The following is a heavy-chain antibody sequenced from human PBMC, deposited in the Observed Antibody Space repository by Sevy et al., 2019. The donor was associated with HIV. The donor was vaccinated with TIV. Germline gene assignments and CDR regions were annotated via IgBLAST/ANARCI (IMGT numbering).Heavy chain of an antibody. CDR2: INTKNGGT. V-gene: IGHV1-2*02. Sequence: ASVKVSCKTSGYTFTGHHLHWVRQAPGHGLEWMGWINTKNGGTNYAQKLQGRVIMTRDTSINTAYMQLTDLRSDDTALYYCVRHTGFMFDSWGHGTLVTVSS. CDR1: GYTFTGHH. CDR3: VRHTGFMFDS. J-gene: IGHJ5*01.